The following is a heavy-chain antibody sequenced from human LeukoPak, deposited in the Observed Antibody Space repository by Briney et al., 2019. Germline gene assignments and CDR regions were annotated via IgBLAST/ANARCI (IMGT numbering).Heavy chain of an antibody. CDR2: IYYSGGT. D-gene: IGHD1-26*01. CDR1: GGSISGYY. Sequence: PSETLSLTCTVSGGSISGYYWSWIQQPPGKGLEWIGYIYYSGGTNYNPSLKSRVTISVDTSKNQFSLKLSSVTAADTAVYYCARLGFSNSGSYLAPSDYWGQGTLVTVSS. J-gene: IGHJ4*02. CDR3: ARLGFSNSGSYLAPSDY. V-gene: IGHV4-59*08.